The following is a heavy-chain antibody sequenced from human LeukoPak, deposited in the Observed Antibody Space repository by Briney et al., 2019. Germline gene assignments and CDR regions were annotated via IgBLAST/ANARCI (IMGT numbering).Heavy chain of an antibody. Sequence: SETLSLTCTVSGGSFSSGDYHWSWIRQPPGKGLEWLGYTSHTGSTYYNPSVRSRVTISLDRSRIQFSLKLSSVIAADTAVYFCAREYYHDGSGYYFDPWGPGIHVIVSS. CDR3: AREYYHDGSGYYFDP. CDR2: TSHTGST. CDR1: GGSFSSGDYH. V-gene: IGHV4-30-2*01. J-gene: IGHJ4*02. D-gene: IGHD3-22*01.